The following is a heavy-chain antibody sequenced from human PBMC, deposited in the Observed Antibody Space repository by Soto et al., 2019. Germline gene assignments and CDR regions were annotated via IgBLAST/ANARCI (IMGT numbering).Heavy chain of an antibody. CDR2: INSDGSST. J-gene: IGHJ6*02. V-gene: IGHV3-74*01. CDR1: GFTFSSYW. CDR3: ARDLVGEDLYYYYYYGMDV. Sequence: GSLRLSCAASGFTFSSYWMHWVRQAPGKGLVWVSRINSDGSSTSYADSVKGRFTISRDNAKNTLYLQMNSLRAEDTAVYYCARDLVGEDLYYYYYYGMDVWGQGTTVTVSS. D-gene: IGHD1-26*01.